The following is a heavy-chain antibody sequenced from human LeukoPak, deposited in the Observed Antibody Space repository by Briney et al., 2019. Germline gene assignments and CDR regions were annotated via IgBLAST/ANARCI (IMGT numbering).Heavy chain of an antibody. Sequence: ASVKDSCMASGDIFSNYAFSWVRQAPGQGLEWMGLIIPIFGTANYAQIFQGRVTITADESTSTAYMELSSLTSEDTAVYYCAREAVVAPAAVFYYSMDVWGKGTTVTVSS. CDR3: AREAVVAPAAVFYYSMDV. CDR2: IIPIFGTA. D-gene: IGHD2-15*01. CDR1: GDIFSNYA. V-gene: IGHV1-69*13. J-gene: IGHJ6*04.